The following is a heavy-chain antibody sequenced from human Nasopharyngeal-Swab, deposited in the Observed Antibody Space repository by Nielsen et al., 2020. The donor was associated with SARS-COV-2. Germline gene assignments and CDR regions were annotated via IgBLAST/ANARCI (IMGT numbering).Heavy chain of an antibody. CDR1: GFTFSSYA. CDR3: ARGCVLAGPKCYYSGMDV. J-gene: IGHJ6*02. CDR2: ISYDGSNK. Sequence: LSLTCAASGFTFSSYAMHWVRQAPGRGLEWVAVISYDGSNKYYADSVKGRFTISRDNSKNTLYLQMNSLRAEDTAVYYCARGCVLAGPKCYYSGMDVWGQGTTVTVSS. D-gene: IGHD3-3*01. V-gene: IGHV3-30*04.